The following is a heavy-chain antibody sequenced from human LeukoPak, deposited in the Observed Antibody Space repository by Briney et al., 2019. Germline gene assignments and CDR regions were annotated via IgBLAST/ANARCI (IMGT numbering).Heavy chain of an antibody. CDR3: ARRDYYDSSGQSDAFDI. V-gene: IGHV5-51*01. J-gene: IGHJ3*02. CDR2: IYVGDSDT. CDR1: GYSFTSYW. D-gene: IGHD3-22*01. Sequence: SGESLKISCKGSGYSFTSYWIGWVRQMPGKGLEWMGIIYVGDSDTRYSPSFQGEVTISADKSISTAYLQWSSLKASDTAMYYCARRDYYDSSGQSDAFDIWGQGTMVTVSS.